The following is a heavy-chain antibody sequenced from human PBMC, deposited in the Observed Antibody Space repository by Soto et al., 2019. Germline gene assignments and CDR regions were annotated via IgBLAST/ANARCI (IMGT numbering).Heavy chain of an antibody. J-gene: IGHJ3*02. D-gene: IGHD3-22*01. CDR3: ASVSYYYDSSLAFDI. V-gene: IGHV3-23*01. CDR1: GFTFSNYG. Sequence: HPGGSLRLSCAASGFTFSNYGMSWVRQAPGKGLEWVSAISGNGVSTYYADSVKGRFTISRDNSKNTLYLQMNSLRAEDTAVYYCASVSYYYDSSLAFDIWGQGTMVTVSS. CDR2: ISGNGVST.